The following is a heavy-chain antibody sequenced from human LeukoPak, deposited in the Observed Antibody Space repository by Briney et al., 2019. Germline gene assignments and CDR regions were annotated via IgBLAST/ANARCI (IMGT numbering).Heavy chain of an antibody. D-gene: IGHD3-16*01. J-gene: IGHJ4*02. V-gene: IGHV3-23*01. CDR3: ALGGWGSPGPFDY. CDR1: GFTFSNYA. Sequence: HPGGSLRLSCAASGFTFSNYAMSWDRQAPGKGLEWVSTIRGSGGSTYYADSVKGRFTISRDNSKNTLYLQMNSLRAEDTAVYYCALGGWGSPGPFDYWGQGTLVTVSS. CDR2: IRGSGGST.